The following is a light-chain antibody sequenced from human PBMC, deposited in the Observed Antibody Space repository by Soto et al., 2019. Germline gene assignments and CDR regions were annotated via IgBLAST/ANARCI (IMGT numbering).Light chain of an antibody. V-gene: IGKV3-15*01. J-gene: IGKJ2*01. CDR3: QQYNNYYT. Sequence: EIVMTQSPATLSVSTGERATLSCRASQSISSNLAWYQQKPGRVPRLLIYGASTRATGIPARFSGSGSGTEFTLTISSLQSEDFAVYYCQQYNNYYTFGQGTKLEIK. CDR1: QSISSN. CDR2: GAS.